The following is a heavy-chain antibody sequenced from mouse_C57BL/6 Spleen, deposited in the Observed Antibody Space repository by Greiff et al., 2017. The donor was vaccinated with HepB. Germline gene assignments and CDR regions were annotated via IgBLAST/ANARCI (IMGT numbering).Heavy chain of an antibody. CDR1: GYTFTSYW. CDR2: IDPSDSET. J-gene: IGHJ4*01. CDR3: ARSPVITTVVAHYAMDY. V-gene: IGHV1-52*01. D-gene: IGHD1-1*01. Sequence: FQLQQPGAELVRPGSSVKLSCKASGYTFTSYWMHWVKQRPIQGLEWIGNIDPSDSETHYNQKFKDKATLTVDKSSSTAYMQLSSLTSEDSAVYYCARSPVITTVVAHYAMDYWGQGTSVTVSS.